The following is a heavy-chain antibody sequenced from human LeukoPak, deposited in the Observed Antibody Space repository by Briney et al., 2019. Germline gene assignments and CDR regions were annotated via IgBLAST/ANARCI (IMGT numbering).Heavy chain of an antibody. J-gene: IGHJ4*02. V-gene: IGHV4-39*07. CDR1: GGSISSSSYY. Sequence: SETLSLTCTVSGGSISSSSYYWDWIRQPPGKGLEWMGGIYHDGSTYYSPSLKSRVTISIDTSKNQFSLKVASVTAADTAVYFCARERPLTTGSYFDHWGQGTLVTVSS. CDR3: ARERPLTTGSYFDH. D-gene: IGHD4-11*01. CDR2: IYHDGST.